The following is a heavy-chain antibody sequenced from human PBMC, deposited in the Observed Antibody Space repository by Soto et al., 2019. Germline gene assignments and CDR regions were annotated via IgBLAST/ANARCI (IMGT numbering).Heavy chain of an antibody. CDR1: DGNIRSSSYY. J-gene: IGHJ4*02. Sequence: PSETKCLTCTVADGNIRSSSYYWGCIRQPPGKGLEWIGSIYYSGSTYYNPSLKSRVTISVHTSKNQFSLKMSSVTAADRSVYYCARNLISSGWPGGYWGQGTLVTVSS. D-gene: IGHD6-19*01. V-gene: IGHV4-39*01. CDR3: ARNLISSGWPGGY. CDR2: IYYSGST.